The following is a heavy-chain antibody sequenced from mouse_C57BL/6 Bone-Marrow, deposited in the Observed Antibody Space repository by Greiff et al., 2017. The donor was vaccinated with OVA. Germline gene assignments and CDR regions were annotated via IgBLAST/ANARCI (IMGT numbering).Heavy chain of an antibody. CDR3: ASYYLFAY. J-gene: IGHJ3*01. D-gene: IGHD1-1*01. Sequence: EVKLVESGGDLVKPGGSLKLSCAASGFTFSSYGMSWVRQTPDKRLEWVATISSGGSYNYYPDSVKGRFTISRDKAKNTLYLQMSSLKSEDTAMYYCASYYLFAYWGQGTLVTVSA. CDR2: ISSGGSYN. V-gene: IGHV5-6*01. CDR1: GFTFSSYG.